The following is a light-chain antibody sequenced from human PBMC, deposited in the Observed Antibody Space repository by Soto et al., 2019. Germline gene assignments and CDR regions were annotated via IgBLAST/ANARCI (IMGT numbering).Light chain of an antibody. CDR1: QEIRVH. CDR3: QRYNNLCT. V-gene: IGKV1-33*01. Sequence: DLQMTQSPSSLSASVGDRVTITCQASQEIRVHLNWYQQKPGKAPKLLIYDASNLETGVPSRFSGSGSGTDFTLTNSRLQPEHIAPYYCQRYNNLCTFGQGTKLEIK. J-gene: IGKJ2*02. CDR2: DAS.